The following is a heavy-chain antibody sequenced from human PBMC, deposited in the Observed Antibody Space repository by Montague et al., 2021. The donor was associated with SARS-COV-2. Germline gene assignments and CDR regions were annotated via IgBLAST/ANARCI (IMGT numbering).Heavy chain of an antibody. D-gene: IGHD1-14*01. Sequence: SETLSLTCTVSGGSISSYYWSWIRQPAGKGLEWIGLIYTSGSTNCNPSLKSRVTMSLDTSKNQFSLKLRSVTAADTAVYYCARGSFGMGAFDIWGQGTIVTVSS. CDR2: IYTSGST. CDR1: GGSISSYY. J-gene: IGHJ3*02. V-gene: IGHV4-4*07. CDR3: ARGSFGMGAFDI.